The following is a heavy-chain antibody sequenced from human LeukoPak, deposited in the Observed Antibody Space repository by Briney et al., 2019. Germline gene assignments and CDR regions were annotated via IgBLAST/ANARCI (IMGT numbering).Heavy chain of an antibody. CDR1: SASIRNYY. CDR3: VTDSGGYYYVGHFDS. V-gene: IGHV4-59*01. Sequence: SETLSLTCTVSSASIRNYYWSWIRQPPGKGLEWIGYIYYTGTTNYNPSLKSRLTMSLDTSKSQYSLSLSSVTAADTAVYYCVTDSGGYYYVGHFDSWGQGTLVTVSS. CDR2: IYYTGTT. D-gene: IGHD3-22*01. J-gene: IGHJ4*02.